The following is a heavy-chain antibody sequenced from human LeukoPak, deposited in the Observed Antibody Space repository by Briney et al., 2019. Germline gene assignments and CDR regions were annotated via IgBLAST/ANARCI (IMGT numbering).Heavy chain of an antibody. J-gene: IGHJ3*02. CDR2: INPRGGST. CDR1: GYIFTTYF. CDR3: ATDYGSGWYGTLDI. Sequence: GASVKVSCKASGYIFTTYFMHWLRQAPGQGPEWMGIINPRGGSTDYAQKFQGRVTMTSDTSTSTVYMELKSLTSEDTAVYYCATDYGSGWYGTLDIWGQGTLVTVSS. V-gene: IGHV1-46*01. D-gene: IGHD6-19*01.